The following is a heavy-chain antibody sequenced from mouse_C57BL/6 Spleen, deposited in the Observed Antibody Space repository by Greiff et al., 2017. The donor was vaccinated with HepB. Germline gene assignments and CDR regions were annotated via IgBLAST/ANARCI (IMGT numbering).Heavy chain of an antibody. CDR1: GYTFTSYW. CDR2: IDPSDSYT. D-gene: IGHD3-2*02. J-gene: IGHJ3*01. CDR3: ARGGQLRVTFAY. Sequence: QVQLQQPGAELVRPGTSVKLSCKASGYTFTSYWMHWVKQRPGQGLEWIGVIDPSDSYTNYNQKFKGKATLTVDTSSSTAYMQLSSLTSEDSAVYYCARGGQLRVTFAYWGQGTLVTVSA. V-gene: IGHV1-59*01.